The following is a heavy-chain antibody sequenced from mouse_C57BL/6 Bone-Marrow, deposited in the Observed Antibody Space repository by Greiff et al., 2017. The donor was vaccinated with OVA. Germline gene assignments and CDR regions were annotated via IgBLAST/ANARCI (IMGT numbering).Heavy chain of an antibody. CDR3: ARGDWDRVAWFAY. Sequence: VKLQESGAELMKPGASVKLSCKATGYTFTGYWIEWVKQRPGHGLEWIGEILPGSGSTNYNEKFKGKATFTADTSSNTAYMQLSSLTTEDSAIYYCARGDWDRVAWFAYWGQGTLVTVSA. CDR2: ILPGSGST. V-gene: IGHV1-9*01. D-gene: IGHD4-1*01. CDR1: GYTFTGYW. J-gene: IGHJ3*01.